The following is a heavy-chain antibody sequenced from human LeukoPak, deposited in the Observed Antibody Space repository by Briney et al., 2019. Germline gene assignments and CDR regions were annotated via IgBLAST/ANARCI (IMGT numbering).Heavy chain of an antibody. CDR3: ARALIGYYFDY. CDR2: ISSSSSYI. D-gene: IGHD2-8*01. V-gene: IGHV3-21*01. Sequence: GGSLRLSCAASGFTFSSYSMNWVRQAPGKGLEWVSFISSSSSYIYYADSVKGRFTISRDNAKNSLYLQMNSLRAEDTAVYYCARALIGYYFDYWGQGTLVTVSS. J-gene: IGHJ4*02. CDR1: GFTFSSYS.